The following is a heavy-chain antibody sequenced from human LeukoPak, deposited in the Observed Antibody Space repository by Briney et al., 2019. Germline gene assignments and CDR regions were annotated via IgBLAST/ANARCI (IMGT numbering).Heavy chain of an antibody. D-gene: IGHD3-22*01. CDR1: GFTFSSYS. J-gene: IGHJ4*02. Sequence: GGSLRLSCAASGFTFSSYSMNWVRQAPGKGLEWVSAISGSGGSTYYADSVKGRFTISRDNSKNTLYLQVNSLRPDDTAVYFCTRDLTGHYSIDYWGQGTLVTVSS. CDR2: ISGSGGST. V-gene: IGHV3-23*01. CDR3: TRDLTGHYSIDY.